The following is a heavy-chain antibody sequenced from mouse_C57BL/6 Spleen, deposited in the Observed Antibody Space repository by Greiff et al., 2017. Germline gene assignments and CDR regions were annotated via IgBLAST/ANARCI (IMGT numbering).Heavy chain of an antibody. J-gene: IGHJ4*01. V-gene: IGHV1-52*01. Sequence: VQLQQPGAELVRPGSSVKLSCKASGYTFISYWMHWVKQRPIQGLEWIGNIDPSDSETHYNQKFKDKATLTVDKSSSTAYMQLSSLTSEDSAVYYCARYYYYGSSSAMDYWGQGTSVTVSS. CDR3: ARYYYYGSSSAMDY. D-gene: IGHD1-1*01. CDR1: GYTFISYW. CDR2: IDPSDSET.